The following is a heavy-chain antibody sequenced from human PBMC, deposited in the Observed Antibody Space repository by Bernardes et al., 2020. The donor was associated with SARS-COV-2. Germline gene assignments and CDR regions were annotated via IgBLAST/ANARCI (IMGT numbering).Heavy chain of an antibody. Sequence: SETLSLTCTVSGGSISSYYWSWIRQPPGKGLEWIGYIYYSGSTNYNPSLKSRVTISVDTSKKQFSLKLSSVTAADTAVYYCARSRGYSYGYFNFDYWGQGTLVTVSS. J-gene: IGHJ4*02. CDR1: GGSISSYY. D-gene: IGHD5-18*01. CDR3: ARSRGYSYGYFNFDY. CDR2: IYYSGST. V-gene: IGHV4-59*08.